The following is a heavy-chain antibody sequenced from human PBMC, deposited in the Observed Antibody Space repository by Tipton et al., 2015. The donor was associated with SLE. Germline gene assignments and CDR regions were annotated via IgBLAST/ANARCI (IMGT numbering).Heavy chain of an antibody. CDR1: GDSISSYY. V-gene: IGHV4-4*08. CDR3: AREGYDSFYYYYYMDV. CDR2: IYTSGTT. Sequence: TLSLTCSVSGDSISSYYWTWIRQPPGKGLEWIGYIYTSGTTDYNPSFWGRVTISADTSGNQFSLKLTSVTAADTAVYYCAREGYDSFYYYYYMDVWGKGTTVTVSS. D-gene: IGHD3-22*01. J-gene: IGHJ6*03.